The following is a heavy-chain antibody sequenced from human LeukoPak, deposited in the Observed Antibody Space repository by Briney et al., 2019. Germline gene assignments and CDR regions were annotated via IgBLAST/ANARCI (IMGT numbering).Heavy chain of an antibody. CDR3: ARDVGTTGWHTFDY. CDR1: GDSVSSNNGA. V-gene: IGHV6-1*01. D-gene: IGHD3-9*01. CDR2: TYYRAKWYN. Sequence: SQTLSLTCAISGDSVSSNNGAWNWIRQSPSRGLEWLGRTYYRAKWYNDYAGSLISRITISPDTSKNQFSLQLYSVTPEDTAVYYCARDVGTTGWHTFDYWGQGTLVTVSS. J-gene: IGHJ4*02.